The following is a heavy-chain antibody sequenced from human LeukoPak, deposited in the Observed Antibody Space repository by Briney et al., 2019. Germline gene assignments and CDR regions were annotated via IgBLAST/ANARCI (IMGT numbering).Heavy chain of an antibody. CDR3: ASSSPYDSSGYYPDY. D-gene: IGHD3-22*01. CDR2: INPNSGGT. CDR1: GYTFTGYY. J-gene: IGHJ4*02. Sequence: ASVKVSCKASGYTFTGYYMHWVRQAPGQGLEWMGWINPNSGGTNYAQKFQGRVTMTRDKSISTAYMELSRLRSDDTAVYYCASSSPYDSSGYYPDYWGQGTLVTVSS. V-gene: IGHV1-2*02.